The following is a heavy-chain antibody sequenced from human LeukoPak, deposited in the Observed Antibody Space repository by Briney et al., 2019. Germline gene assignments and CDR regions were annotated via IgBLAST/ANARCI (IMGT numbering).Heavy chain of an antibody. J-gene: IGHJ3*02. Sequence: ASVNVSCKASGYTFTNYAMNWVRQAPGQGLEWMGWINTNTGNPTYAQGFTGRFVFSLDTSVSTAYLQISSLKAEDTAMYYCARERRSSSPGEQQLVRAFDIWGQGTMVTVSS. CDR3: ARERRSSSPGEQQLVRAFDI. CDR2: INTNTGNP. D-gene: IGHD6-13*01. CDR1: GYTFTNYA. V-gene: IGHV7-4-1*02.